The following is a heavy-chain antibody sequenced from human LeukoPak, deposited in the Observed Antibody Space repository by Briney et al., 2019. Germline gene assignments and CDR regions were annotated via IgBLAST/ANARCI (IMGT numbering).Heavy chain of an antibody. J-gene: IGHJ4*02. D-gene: IGHD3-3*01. CDR1: GFTFSGSA. CDR2: IDKKDNFYAT. Sequence: PGGSLRLSCAASGFTFSGSAIHWVRQSSGKGLEWGGHIDKKDNFYATTSAASVTGRFTISRDDSKNTAYLQMNSLRAEDTAVYYCAREPIGYYYPNFDYWGQGTLVTVSS. V-gene: IGHV3-73*01. CDR3: AREPIGYYYPNFDY.